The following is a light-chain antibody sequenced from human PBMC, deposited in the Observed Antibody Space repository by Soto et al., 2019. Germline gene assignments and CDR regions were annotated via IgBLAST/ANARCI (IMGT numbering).Light chain of an antibody. Sequence: QCVLTQPASASGAPGQRGTISCTGSSSNIGSKTVNWYQQLPGTAPKLLIYSNYQRPSGVPDRFSGSKSGTSASLAISGLQSEDEADYYCSAWDASLNGYVFGTGTKVTVL. V-gene: IGLV1-44*01. J-gene: IGLJ1*01. CDR3: SAWDASLNGYV. CDR1: SSNIGSKT. CDR2: SNY.